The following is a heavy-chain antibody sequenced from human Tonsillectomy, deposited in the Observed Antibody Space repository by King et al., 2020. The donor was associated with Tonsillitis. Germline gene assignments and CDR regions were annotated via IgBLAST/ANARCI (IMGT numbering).Heavy chain of an antibody. J-gene: IGHJ3*02. V-gene: IGHV3-21*01. CDR1: GFTFRNYE. D-gene: IGHD3-22*01. Sequence: VQLVESGGGLVKPGGSLRLSCAASGFTFRNYEMAWVRQGPGKGLEWVSSITANSKYIYYAASVKGRFTISRDNARTSLYLDMDILSAEDTAVYYCTKDKGADYYDSGRGAFDIWGQGTTVTVSS. CDR3: TKDKGADYYDSGRGAFDI. CDR2: ITANSKYI.